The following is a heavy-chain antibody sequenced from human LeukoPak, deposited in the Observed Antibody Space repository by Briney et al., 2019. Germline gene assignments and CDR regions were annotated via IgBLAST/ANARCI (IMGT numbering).Heavy chain of an antibody. CDR2: IIPFLGTT. CDR1: GGVFTTYA. CDR3: TIIPNVILFTHYFEY. J-gene: IGHJ4*02. D-gene: IGHD2-21*01. Sequence: SVKVSCKASGGVFTTYAVSWVRQAPGQGLEWMGGIIPFLGTTNYAQKFQGRVTITADEPSRTAYMELTYLRSDDTAVYYCTIIPNVILFTHYFEYWGQGTLVTVSS. V-gene: IGHV1-69*13.